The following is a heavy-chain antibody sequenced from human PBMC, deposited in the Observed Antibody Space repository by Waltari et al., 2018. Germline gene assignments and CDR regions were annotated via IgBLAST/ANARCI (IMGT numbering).Heavy chain of an antibody. CDR2: IRGSCGST. Sequence: EVQLGESGGGLVQPGGSLRQPCAASGFTFSSNALTWVRQAPGQGLEWVSAIRGSCGSTYYADSVQGRFTISSDNSQNTLSLQMNSLRAEDTAVYYCANVKVGGCFEDYWGQGTLVTVSS. J-gene: IGHJ4*02. D-gene: IGHD1-26*01. V-gene: IGHV3-23*04. CDR3: ANVKVGGCFEDY. CDR1: GFTFSSNA.